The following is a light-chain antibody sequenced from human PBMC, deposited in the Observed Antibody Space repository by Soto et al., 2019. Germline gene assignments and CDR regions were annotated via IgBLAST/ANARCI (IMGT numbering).Light chain of an antibody. Sequence: DIQMTQSPSTLSASVGDRVTITCRASQSISYWLAWYQQKPGKAPTVLIYKASTLESGVPSRFSGSGSGTDFTLTISSLQPDDFATYYCQQYNSYSITFGGGTKVEMK. J-gene: IGKJ4*01. V-gene: IGKV1-5*03. CDR2: KAS. CDR1: QSISYW. CDR3: QQYNSYSIT.